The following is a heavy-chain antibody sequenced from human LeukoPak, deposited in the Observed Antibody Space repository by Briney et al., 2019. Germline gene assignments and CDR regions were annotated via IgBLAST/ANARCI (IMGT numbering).Heavy chain of an antibody. J-gene: IGHJ4*02. D-gene: IGHD3-3*01. V-gene: IGHV3-15*01. CDR3: TTDTADDFWSGYSQYYFDY. CDR2: IKSKTDVGTT. Sequence: PGGSLRLSCAASGFTFSNAWMGWVRQAPGKGLEWVGRIKSKTDVGTTDYAAPVKGRFTISRDDSKTTLYLQMNSLKTEDTAVYYCTTDTADDFWSGYSQYYFDYWGQGTLVTVSS. CDR1: GFTFSNAW.